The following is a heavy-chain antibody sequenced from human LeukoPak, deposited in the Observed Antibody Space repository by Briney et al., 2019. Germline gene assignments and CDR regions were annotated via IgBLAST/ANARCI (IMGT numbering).Heavy chain of an antibody. CDR1: GFTFSNFA. D-gene: IGHD3-10*01. CDR2: ISGSGGST. Sequence: GGSLRLSCVASGFTFSNFAMSWVRQAPGKGLEWVSSISGSGGSTYYADSVKGRFPISRDSSKNTLYLQMNDLGADDTAVYYCARDNYYGSGSYTAYWGQGTLVTVSS. V-gene: IGHV3-23*01. J-gene: IGHJ4*02. CDR3: ARDNYYGSGSYTAY.